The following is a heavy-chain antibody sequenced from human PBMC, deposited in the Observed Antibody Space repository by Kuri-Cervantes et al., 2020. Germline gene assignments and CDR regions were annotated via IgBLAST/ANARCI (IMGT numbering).Heavy chain of an antibody. J-gene: IGHJ4*02. Sequence: SETLSLTCTVSGGSISSYYWSWIRQPPGKGLEWIGYIYYSGSTNYNPSLQSRVTISVDTSKNQFSLKLTSVTAADTSLYYCAKGMTKLDYWGQGTLVTVSS. V-gene: IGHV4-59*08. CDR1: GGSISSYY. CDR2: IYYSGST. CDR3: AKGMTKLDY.